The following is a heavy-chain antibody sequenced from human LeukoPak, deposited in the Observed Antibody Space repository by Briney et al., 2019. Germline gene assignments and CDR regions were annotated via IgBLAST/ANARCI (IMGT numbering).Heavy chain of an antibody. D-gene: IGHD2-21*01. CDR1: GFTFDDYA. Sequence: GRSLTLSCAASGFTFDDYAMHWVRQAPGKGLEWVSGINWNSGDVGYADSVKGRFTISRDNAKNSLYLQMNSLRAEDTAVYYCARDLVLWWRSDNWFDPWGQGTLVTVPS. CDR2: INWNSGDV. CDR3: ARDLVLWWRSDNWFDP. J-gene: IGHJ5*02. V-gene: IGHV3-9*01.